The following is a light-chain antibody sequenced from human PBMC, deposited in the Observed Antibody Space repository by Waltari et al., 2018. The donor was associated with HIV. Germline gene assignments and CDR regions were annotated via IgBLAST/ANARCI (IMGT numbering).Light chain of an antibody. V-gene: IGLV2-23*02. CDR1: SSDLCLYNL. Sequence: QSALTQPASVSGSIGQSISIPCSGSSSDLCLYNLVSWYQVPPDKAPKLICHEVNKRPSGVSVRFSGSKSGKTASLTISGLQTEDEADYYCCSYAGDSNYVFGTGTKVTVL. CDR2: EVN. J-gene: IGLJ1*01. CDR3: CSYAGDSNYV.